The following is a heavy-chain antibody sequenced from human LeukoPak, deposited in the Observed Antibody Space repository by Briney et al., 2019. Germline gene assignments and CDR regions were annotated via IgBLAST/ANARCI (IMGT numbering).Heavy chain of an antibody. D-gene: IGHD7-27*01. CDR1: GFIFRNYA. Sequence: GRSLRLSCAASGFIFRNYAMHWVRQAPGKGLEWVAVISHDGSNKYYADSVKGRFTISRDNSKNTLFLQMNSLSAEDTAVYYCAREELGMVYFDYWGLGTLVTVSS. CDR3: AREELGMVYFDY. J-gene: IGHJ4*02. V-gene: IGHV3-30-3*01. CDR2: ISHDGSNK.